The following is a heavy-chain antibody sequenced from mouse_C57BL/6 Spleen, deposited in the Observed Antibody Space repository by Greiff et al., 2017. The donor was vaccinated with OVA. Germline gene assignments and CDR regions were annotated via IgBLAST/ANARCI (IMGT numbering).Heavy chain of an antibody. D-gene: IGHD3-2*01. CDR1: GYTFTEYT. Sequence: LVESGAELVKPGASVKLSCKASGYTFTEYTIHWVKQRSGQGLEWIGWFYPGSGSIKYNEKFKDKATLTADKSSSTVYMELSRLTSEDSAVYFCARHEDKTALYYAMDYWGQGTSVTVSS. CDR3: ARHEDKTALYYAMDY. V-gene: IGHV1-62-2*01. J-gene: IGHJ4*01. CDR2: FYPGSGSI.